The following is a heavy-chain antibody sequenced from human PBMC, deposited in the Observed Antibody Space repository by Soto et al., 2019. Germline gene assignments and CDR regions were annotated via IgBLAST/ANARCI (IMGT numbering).Heavy chain of an antibody. Sequence: EVQLVESGGGLVQPGGSLRLSCAASGFTFMSYSMNWVRQAPGKGLERLSYISSSSSTIYYADSVKGRFIISRDNAKNALYLQMNSLRAEDTAVYYCASEGGLFDYWGQGTLVTVSS. CDR3: ASEGGLFDY. CDR1: GFTFMSYS. D-gene: IGHD3-16*01. J-gene: IGHJ4*02. V-gene: IGHV3-48*01. CDR2: ISSSSSTI.